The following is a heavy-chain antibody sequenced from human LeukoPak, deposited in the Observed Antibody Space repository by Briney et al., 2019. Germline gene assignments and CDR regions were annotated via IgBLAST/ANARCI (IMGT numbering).Heavy chain of an antibody. J-gene: IGHJ4*02. CDR3: ATRRRDGYSSSWYYFDY. Sequence: ASVTVSCTVSGYTLTELSMHWVRQAPGKGREWMGGFDPEDGETIYAQKFQGRVTMTEDTSTDTAYIELSSLRSEDTAVYYCATRRRDGYSSSWYYFDYWGQGTLVTVSS. CDR2: FDPEDGET. CDR1: GYTLTELS. V-gene: IGHV1-24*01. D-gene: IGHD6-13*01.